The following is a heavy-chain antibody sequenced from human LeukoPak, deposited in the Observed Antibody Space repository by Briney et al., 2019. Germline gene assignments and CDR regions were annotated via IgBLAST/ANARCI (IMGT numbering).Heavy chain of an antibody. CDR2: IYPGDSDT. D-gene: IGHD2-15*01. Sequence: GESLKISCKGSGYSFTSYWIGWVRQMPGKGLEWMGIIYPGDSDTRYSPSFQGQVTISADKSISTAYLQWSSLKASDTAMYYCARQDCSGGSCLGAHDAFDIWGQGTMVTVSS. V-gene: IGHV5-51*01. CDR1: GYSFTSYW. CDR3: ARQDCSGGSCLGAHDAFDI. J-gene: IGHJ3*02.